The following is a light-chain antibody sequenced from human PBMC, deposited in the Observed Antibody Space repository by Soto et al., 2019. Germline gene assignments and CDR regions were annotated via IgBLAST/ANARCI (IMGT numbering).Light chain of an antibody. CDR2: GAS. V-gene: IGKV3-15*01. Sequence: EILITQSPATLSVSPGERATLSCRASQSVSSYLAWYQQKHGQAPRILIYGASTRDTGIPARFSGSGSGTEFTLTISRLQSEDFAVYYCQQYNNWPRTFGQGTKVDIK. CDR3: QQYNNWPRT. J-gene: IGKJ1*01. CDR1: QSVSSY.